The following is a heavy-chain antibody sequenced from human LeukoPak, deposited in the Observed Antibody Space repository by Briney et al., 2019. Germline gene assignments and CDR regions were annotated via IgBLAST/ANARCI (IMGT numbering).Heavy chain of an antibody. J-gene: IGHJ4*02. CDR2: VDPEDGET. Sequence: ASVKVSCKASGYTFTDYYMHWVQQAPGKGLEWMGRVDPEDGETIYAEKFQGRVTITADTSTDTAYMELSSLRSEDTAVYYCATASLLDSSSWLDYWGQGTLVTVSS. CDR1: GYTFTDYY. V-gene: IGHV1-69-2*01. CDR3: ATASLLDSSSWLDY. D-gene: IGHD6-13*01.